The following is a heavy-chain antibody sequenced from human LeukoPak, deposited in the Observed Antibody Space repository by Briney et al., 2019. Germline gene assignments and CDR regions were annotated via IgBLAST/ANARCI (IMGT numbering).Heavy chain of an antibody. V-gene: IGHV4-30-2*01. D-gene: IGHD4-17*01. CDR3: ARKGETTVTTPFDY. CDR2: IYHSGST. CDR1: GGSISSGGYS. Sequence: KPSETLSLTCAVSGGSISSGGYSWSWIRQPPGKGLEWIGYIYHSGSTYYNPSLKSRVTISVDRSKNQFSLKLSSVTAADTAVYYCARKGETTVTTPFDYWGQGTLVTVSS. J-gene: IGHJ4*02.